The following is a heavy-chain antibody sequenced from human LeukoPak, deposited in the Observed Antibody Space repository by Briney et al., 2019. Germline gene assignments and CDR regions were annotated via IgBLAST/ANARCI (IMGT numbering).Heavy chain of an antibody. V-gene: IGHV3-21*01. CDR1: GFTFSTYN. D-gene: IGHD5-24*01. CDR3: ARDQRWLQLPPYFDY. CDR2: ISIRSSHI. Sequence: GGSLRLSCAASGFTFSTYNMNWVRQAPGKGLEWVSSISIRSSHIYYADSVRGRFTISRDNAKNSLYLQMNSLRAEDTAVYYCARDQRWLQLPPYFDYWGQGTLVTVSS. J-gene: IGHJ4*02.